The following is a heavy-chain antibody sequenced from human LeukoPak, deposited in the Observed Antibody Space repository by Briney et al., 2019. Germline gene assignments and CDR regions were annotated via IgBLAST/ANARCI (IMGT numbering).Heavy chain of an antibody. D-gene: IGHD1-7*01. J-gene: IGHJ4*02. Sequence: GGSLRLSCAASGFTVSGNYMTWVRQAPGKGLECVSVIYSGGSTYYADSVEGRFTISRDNSKNTLYLHMNSLRAEDTAVYYCASCRWNYHYFEHWGQGTLVTVSS. CDR1: GFTVSGNY. V-gene: IGHV3-66*01. CDR2: IYSGGST. CDR3: ASCRWNYHYFEH.